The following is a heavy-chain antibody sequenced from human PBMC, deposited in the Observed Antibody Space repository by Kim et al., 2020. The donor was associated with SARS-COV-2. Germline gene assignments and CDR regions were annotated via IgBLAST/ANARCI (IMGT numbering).Heavy chain of an antibody. D-gene: IGHD6-13*01. Sequence: GGSLRLSCAASGFTFSSYSMNWVRQAPGKGLEWVSYISSSSSTIYYADSVKGRFTISRDNAKNSLYLQMNSLRDEDTAVYYCARDSGDDSSSWYFEEYFQHWGQGTLVTVSS. CDR1: GFTFSSYS. CDR3: ARDSGDDSSSWYFEEYFQH. CDR2: ISSSSSTI. V-gene: IGHV3-48*02. J-gene: IGHJ1*01.